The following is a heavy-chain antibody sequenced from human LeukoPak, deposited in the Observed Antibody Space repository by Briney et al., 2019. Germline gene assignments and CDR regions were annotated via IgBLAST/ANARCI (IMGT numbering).Heavy chain of an antibody. V-gene: IGHV4-31*03. J-gene: IGHJ5*02. CDR3: ARAENWFDP. Sequence: SETLSLTCTVSGASISSGGYYWSWVRQQPGKGLEWIGYIYYSGITYYNPSLKSRVTISVDTSKNQFSLRLYSVTAADTAVYYCARAENWFDPWGQGTLVTVSS. CDR2: IYYSGIT. CDR1: GASISSGGYY.